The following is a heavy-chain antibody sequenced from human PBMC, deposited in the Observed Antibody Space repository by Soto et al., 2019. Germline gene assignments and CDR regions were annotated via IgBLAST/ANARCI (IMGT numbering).Heavy chain of an antibody. V-gene: IGHV4-34*01. CDR1: GGSFSGYY. J-gene: IGHJ3*02. D-gene: IGHD3-22*01. CDR3: ARGRYYYDTSAPRAIDI. Sequence: PSETLSLTCAVSGGSFSGYYWSWIRQPPGKGLEWIAETNHSGSTNYNPSLKSRVTISVDTSKNQFSLKLNSVTAADTAVYYCARGRYYYDTSAPRAIDIWGQGTMVTVSS. CDR2: TNHSGST.